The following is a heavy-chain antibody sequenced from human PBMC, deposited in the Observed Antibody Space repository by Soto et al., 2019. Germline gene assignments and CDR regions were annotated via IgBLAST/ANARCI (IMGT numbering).Heavy chain of an antibody. D-gene: IGHD6-13*01. J-gene: IGHJ4*02. Sequence: SETLSLTCAVYGGSFSGYYWSWIRQPPGKGLEWIGEINHSGSTNYNPSLKSRVTISVDTSKNQFSLKLSSVTAADTAVYYCARVGRESSSWRLDYWGQGTLVTVPS. CDR1: GGSFSGYY. CDR2: INHSGST. CDR3: ARVGRESSSWRLDY. V-gene: IGHV4-34*01.